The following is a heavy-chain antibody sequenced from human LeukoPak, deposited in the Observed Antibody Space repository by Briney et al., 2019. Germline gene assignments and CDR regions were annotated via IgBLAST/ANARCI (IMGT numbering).Heavy chain of an antibody. CDR3: AKASWVSSADAVL. J-gene: IGHJ4*02. V-gene: IGHV3-23*01. D-gene: IGHD3-3*02. Sequence: GGYLRRYCVASGFTFSDYAMSWLRAAQARGLEWVSSLRGNGDTFYADFVKGRFTLSRDYSRNTVFLHLNNLRVEDTAVYYCAKASWVSSADAVLWGQGTVVTVST. CDR1: GFTFSDYA. CDR2: LRGNGDT.